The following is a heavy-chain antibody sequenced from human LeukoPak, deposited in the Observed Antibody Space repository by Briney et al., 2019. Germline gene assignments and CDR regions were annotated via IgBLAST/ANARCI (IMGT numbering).Heavy chain of an antibody. J-gene: IGHJ5*02. CDR1: GYSISSGYY. D-gene: IGHD3-10*01. CDR3: ARNRYYYGSGNYGVPNWFDP. V-gene: IGHV4-38-2*02. CDR2: IYHSGST. Sequence: PSETLSLTCTVSGYSISSGYYWGWIRQPPGKRLEWIGSIYHSGSTYYNPSLKSRVTISVDTSKNQFSLKLNSVTAADTAVYYCARNRYYYGSGNYGVPNWFDPWGQGTLVTVSS.